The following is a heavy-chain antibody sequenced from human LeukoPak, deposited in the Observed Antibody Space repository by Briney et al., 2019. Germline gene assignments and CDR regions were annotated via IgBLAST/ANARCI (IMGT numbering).Heavy chain of an antibody. J-gene: IGHJ2*01. CDR1: GFTFSDDY. Sequence: GGSLRLSCTASGFTFSDDYMAWVRQAPGMGLEWVGRTRNKAKSYTTEYAASVKGRFTISRDDSKNSLYLQMNSLKIEDTAVYYCARASADGGYWYFDLWGRGTLVSVSS. CDR2: TRNKAKSYTT. CDR3: ARASADGGYWYFDL. V-gene: IGHV3-72*01. D-gene: IGHD4-17*01.